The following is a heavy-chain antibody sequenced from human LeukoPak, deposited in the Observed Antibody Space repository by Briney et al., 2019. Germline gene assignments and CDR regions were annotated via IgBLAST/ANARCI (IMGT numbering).Heavy chain of an antibody. CDR3: AKDPVSDTSRWFHS. Sequence: PGGSLRLSCAVSGFPFSSYAMSWVRRAPGEGLEWVSSLSDNGGSPYYADSVKGRFTISRDNSKNTLHLHLNSLRVEDTAVFYCAKDPVSDTSRWFHSWGQGTLVTVSS. D-gene: IGHD6-13*01. V-gene: IGHV3-23*01. J-gene: IGHJ5*01. CDR2: LSDNGGSP. CDR1: GFPFSSYA.